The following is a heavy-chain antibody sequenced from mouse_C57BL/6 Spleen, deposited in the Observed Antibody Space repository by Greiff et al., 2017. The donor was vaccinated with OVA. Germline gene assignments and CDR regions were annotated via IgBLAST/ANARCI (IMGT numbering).Heavy chain of an antibody. CDR1: GYTFTSYT. D-gene: IGHD3-1*01. CDR2: INPSSGYT. Sequence: QVQLQQSGAELARPGASVKMSCKASGYTFTSYTMHWVKQRPGQGLEWIGYINPSSGYTKYNQKFKDKATLTADKSSSTAYMQLSSLTSEDSAVYYCARGAPHLGAMDYWGQGTSVTVSS. J-gene: IGHJ4*01. CDR3: ARGAPHLGAMDY. V-gene: IGHV1-4*01.